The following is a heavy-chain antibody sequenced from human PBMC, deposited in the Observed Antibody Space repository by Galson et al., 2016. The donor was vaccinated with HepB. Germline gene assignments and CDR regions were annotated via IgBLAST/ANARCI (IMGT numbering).Heavy chain of an antibody. V-gene: IGHV3-23*01. CDR2: ISGSGGRT. D-gene: IGHD6-13*01. CDR1: GFTFSSYA. J-gene: IGHJ4*02. CDR3: AKGGGVGSSWYQDYFDY. Sequence: SLRLSCAASGFTFSSYAMSWVRQAPGKGLEWVSAISGSGGRTYYADSVKGRFTISRDNSKNTLYLQMNSLRAEDTAVYYCAKGGGVGSSWYQDYFDYWGQGTLVTDSS.